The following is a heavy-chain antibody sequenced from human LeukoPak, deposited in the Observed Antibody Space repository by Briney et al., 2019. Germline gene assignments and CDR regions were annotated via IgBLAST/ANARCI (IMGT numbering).Heavy chain of an antibody. CDR1: GFTFNSYA. D-gene: IGHD3-10*01. J-gene: IGHJ4*02. V-gene: IGHV3-30-3*01. CDR2: ISYDGSNK. Sequence: GGSLRLSCAASGFTFNSYAMHWVRQAPGKGLEWVAVISYDGSNKYYADSVKGRFTISRDNSKNTLYLQMNSLRAEDTAVYYCARDLYGSGSYYKGDFDYWGQGTLVTVSS. CDR3: ARDLYGSGSYYKGDFDY.